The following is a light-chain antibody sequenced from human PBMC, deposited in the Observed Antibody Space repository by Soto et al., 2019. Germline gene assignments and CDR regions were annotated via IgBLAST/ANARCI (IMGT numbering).Light chain of an antibody. CDR1: KRISSW. V-gene: IGKV1-5*01. Sequence: TMACWSSKRISSWLAWYQQKPGKAPKLLIYDASSLESGVPSRISGSGSGTEFTLTISSLQPEDFATYYCQQYHSFPVTFGQGAKVDI. CDR2: DAS. CDR3: QQYHSFPVT. J-gene: IGKJ1*01.